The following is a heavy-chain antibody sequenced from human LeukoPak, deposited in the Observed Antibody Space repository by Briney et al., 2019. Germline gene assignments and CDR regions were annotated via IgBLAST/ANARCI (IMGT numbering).Heavy chain of an antibody. J-gene: IGHJ4*02. V-gene: IGHV3-74*01. CDR1: GFTFSTYFW. Sequence: EGSLRLSCAASGFTFSTYFWMHWVRQAPGKGLVWVSRPRSDGGSSAYADFVRGRFVISRDNAKNTPYLQMNSLRAEDTAVYYCVRDLDLGGYSSFVSWGQGTLVTVSS. D-gene: IGHD4-23*01. CDR2: PRSDGGSS. CDR3: VRDLDLGGYSSFVS.